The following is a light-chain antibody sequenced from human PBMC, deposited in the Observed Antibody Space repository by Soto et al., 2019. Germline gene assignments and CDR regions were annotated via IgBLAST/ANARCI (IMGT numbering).Light chain of an antibody. J-gene: IGLJ1*01. CDR1: SSDVGGYNY. CDR2: EVS. V-gene: IGLV2-14*01. Sequence: QSALTQPASVSGSPGQSFTLSGTGTSSDVGGYNYVSWYQQHPGKAPKVMIYEVSNRPSGVSNRFSGSKSGNTASLTISGLQAEDEADYYCSSYTSSSTLVVFGTGTKVTVL. CDR3: SSYTSSSTLVV.